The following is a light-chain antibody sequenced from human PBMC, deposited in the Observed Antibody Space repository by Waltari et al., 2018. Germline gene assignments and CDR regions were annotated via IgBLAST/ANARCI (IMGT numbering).Light chain of an antibody. CDR1: QSVSNN. CDR2: AAS. CDR3: QQYKNWPT. V-gene: IGKV3-15*01. Sequence: EVVMTPSPATVSVSPGERVTLSCRASQSVSNNLAWYQQKPGRAPSVLIYAASTRATGIAARFSGSGSGTDFTLTITNLQSEDFAIYYCQQYKNWPTFGQGTKVEI. J-gene: IGKJ1*01.